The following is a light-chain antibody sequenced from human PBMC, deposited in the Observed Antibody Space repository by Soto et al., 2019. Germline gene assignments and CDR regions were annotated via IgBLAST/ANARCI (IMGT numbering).Light chain of an antibody. Sequence: AIRMTQSPASFSASTGDRVTITCRASQGISSYLALYQQKPGKAPKLLIYAASTLQSGVPSRFSGSGSGTDFTLTISCLQSEDFATYYCQQYYSYLITFGQGTRLEIK. CDR3: QQYYSYLIT. V-gene: IGKV1-8*01. J-gene: IGKJ5*01. CDR2: AAS. CDR1: QGISSY.